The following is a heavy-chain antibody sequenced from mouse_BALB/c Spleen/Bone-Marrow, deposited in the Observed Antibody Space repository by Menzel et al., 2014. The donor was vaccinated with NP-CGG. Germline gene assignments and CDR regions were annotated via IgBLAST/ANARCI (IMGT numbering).Heavy chain of an antibody. V-gene: IGHV5-9-2*01. CDR3: ARYAYYDQTEVSFVY. CDR2: ISGDGRYT. Sequence: DVQLVESGGGLVKSGGSLKLSCAASGFSFSNYGMSWVRQTPEKRLEWVATISGDGRYTFYSDSVKGRFTISRDNAKNNLYLQLSSLRSEDTALYYCARYAYYDQTEVSFVYWGQGTLVTVSA. D-gene: IGHD2-4*01. CDR1: GFSFSNYG. J-gene: IGHJ3*01.